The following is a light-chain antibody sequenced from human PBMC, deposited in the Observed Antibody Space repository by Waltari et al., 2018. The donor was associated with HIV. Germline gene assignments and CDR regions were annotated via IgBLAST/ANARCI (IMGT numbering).Light chain of an antibody. CDR2: WAS. J-gene: IGKJ2*01. CDR1: QSLLYGSNNKNY. V-gene: IGKV4-1*01. CDR3: QQYYLVPEK. Sequence: DVVMTQSPDSLTVSVGERATLNCKSSQSLLYGSNNKNYLAWYQQRPGHRPKLLIYWASTRQSGVPDRFSGSGSGTDFSLTISSLQAEDVAVYYCQQYYLVPEKFGQGTKLEIK.